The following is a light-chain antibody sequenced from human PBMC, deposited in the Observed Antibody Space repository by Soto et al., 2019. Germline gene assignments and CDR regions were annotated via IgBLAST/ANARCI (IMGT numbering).Light chain of an antibody. Sequence: DIVMTQSPDSLAVSLGERTTINCKSSQSVLYSSNNKNYLAWYQQKPGQPPKLLIYWASTRASGVPDRFSGSGSGTYFTLTISSLQAEDVAVYYCQQYYSTPFTFGPGTKVDIK. CDR3: QQYYSTPFT. CDR2: WAS. CDR1: QSVLYSSNNKNY. J-gene: IGKJ3*01. V-gene: IGKV4-1*01.